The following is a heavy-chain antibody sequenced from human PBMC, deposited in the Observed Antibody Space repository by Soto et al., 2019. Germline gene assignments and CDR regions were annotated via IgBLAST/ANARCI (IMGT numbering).Heavy chain of an antibody. J-gene: IGHJ4*01. Sequence: LRLSCSVSGFTFSNYAMHWVRQAPGKGLEYVSGITSDGDSTWHADSVKDRFTISRDNSKNTLFLQMSSLRVEDTAIYFCVKGDQLLRYYFEFWGPGTLVTVPS. CDR3: VKGDQLLRYYFEF. D-gene: IGHD2-15*01. CDR2: ITSDGDST. CDR1: GFTFSNYA. V-gene: IGHV3-64D*06.